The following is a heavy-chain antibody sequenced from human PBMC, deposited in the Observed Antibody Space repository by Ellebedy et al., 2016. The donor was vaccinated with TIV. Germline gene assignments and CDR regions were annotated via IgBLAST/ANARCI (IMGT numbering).Heavy chain of an antibody. V-gene: IGHV4-59*01. CDR3: ARGYGDFGSTGYFQH. CDR2: IYYSGST. D-gene: IGHD4-17*01. CDR1: GGSISSYY. Sequence: MPSETLSLTCTVSGGSISSYYWSWIRQPPGKGLEWIGYIYYSGSTNYNPSLKSRVNISADTSKNQLSLNLTSVTVADTAVYYCARGYGDFGSTGYFQHWGQGALVIVSS. J-gene: IGHJ1*01.